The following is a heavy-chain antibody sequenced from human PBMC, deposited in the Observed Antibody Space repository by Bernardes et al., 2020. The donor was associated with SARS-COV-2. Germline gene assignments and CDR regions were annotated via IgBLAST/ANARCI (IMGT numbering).Heavy chain of an antibody. V-gene: IGHV3-7*03. CDR1: GFIFRDHW. CDR3: AKGRGLDP. D-gene: IGHD3-10*01. CDR2: LNQDGSER. Sequence: GSLRLSCAGSGFIFRDHWMSWVRQAPGKGLQWVANLNQDGSERNYVDSVKGRFTISRDDAKNSVYLQMDRLRVEDTAVYYCAKGRGLDPWGQGTLVTVSS. J-gene: IGHJ5*02.